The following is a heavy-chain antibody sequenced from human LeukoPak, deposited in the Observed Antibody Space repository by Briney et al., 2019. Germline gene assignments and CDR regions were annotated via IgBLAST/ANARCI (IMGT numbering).Heavy chain of an antibody. CDR3: ATSTANRGYYEIW. CDR1: GGSINGYY. CDR2: INYSGGT. D-gene: IGHD1-26*01. J-gene: IGHJ4*02. V-gene: IGHV4-59*01. Sequence: SESLSLTCTVSGGSINGYYFSWIRQPPGKGLEWIGYINYSGGTNYNPSLRSRLTISVDTSKNQFSLKLSSVTAADTALYYCATSTANRGYYEIWWSQGTQVTFST.